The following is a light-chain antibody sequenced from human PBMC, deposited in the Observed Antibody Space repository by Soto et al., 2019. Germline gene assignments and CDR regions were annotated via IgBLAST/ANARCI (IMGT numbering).Light chain of an antibody. J-gene: IGKJ1*01. CDR1: QGIGTY. CDR2: ASS. CDR3: QQVDSYPRP. Sequence: SVFSVSVTIGARFNVTCRASQGIGTYLVWYQQKRGKAPTVLIYASSTLQTGVPSRFSGSGSGTDFSLTISSLHPEDVATYYCQQVDSYPRPCGQGTK. V-gene: IGKV1-9*01.